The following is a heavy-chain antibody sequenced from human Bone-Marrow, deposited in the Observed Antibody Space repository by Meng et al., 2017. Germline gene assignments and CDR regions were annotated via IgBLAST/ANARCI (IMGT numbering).Heavy chain of an antibody. Sequence: GGSLRLSCAASGFTFSSYAMHWVRQAPGKGLEWVAVISYDGSNKYYADSVKGRFTISRDNSKNTLYLQMNSLRAEDTAVYYCARVGLAVTTISKLDYWGQGTLVTVSS. CDR3: ARVGLAVTTISKLDY. CDR2: ISYDGSNK. V-gene: IGHV3-30*04. D-gene: IGHD4-17*01. CDR1: GFTFSSYA. J-gene: IGHJ4*02.